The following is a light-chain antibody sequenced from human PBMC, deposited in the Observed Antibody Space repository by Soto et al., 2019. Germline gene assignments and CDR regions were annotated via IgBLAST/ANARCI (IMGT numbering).Light chain of an antibody. CDR3: QQYAASPYT. Sequence: EIVLTQSPGTLSFSPGERATLSCRASQSVTHNHLAWYQQKRGQAPRLLIYVASARATGLPGRFSGSGSGTDFTLTISRLEPEDFAVYYCQQYAASPYTFGQGTKLEI. J-gene: IGKJ2*01. CDR1: QSVTHNH. CDR2: VAS. V-gene: IGKV3-20*01.